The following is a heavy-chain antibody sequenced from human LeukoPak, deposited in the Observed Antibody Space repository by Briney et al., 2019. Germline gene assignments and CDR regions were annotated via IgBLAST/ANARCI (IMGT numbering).Heavy chain of an antibody. D-gene: IGHD3-22*01. Sequence: PGGSLRLSCAASGFTFSSYAMHWVRQAPGKGLEWVAVISYDGSNKYYADSVKGRFTISRDNSKNTLYLQMNSLRAEDTAVYYCASQVNYYDSSGYLGLAFDIWGQGTMVTVSP. CDR1: GFTFSSYA. CDR3: ASQVNYYDSSGYLGLAFDI. CDR2: ISYDGSNK. J-gene: IGHJ3*02. V-gene: IGHV3-30*04.